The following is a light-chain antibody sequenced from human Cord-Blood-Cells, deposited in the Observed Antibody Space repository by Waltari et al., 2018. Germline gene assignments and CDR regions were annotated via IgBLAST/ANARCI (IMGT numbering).Light chain of an antibody. CDR3: CSYAGSSTWV. CDR2: EGS. V-gene: IGLV2-23*01. Sequence: QSALTQPASVSGSPGQSITISCTGTSSDVGSYNLVSWYHQHPGKAPKPMIYEGSKRPSGVSNRFSGSTSGNTASLTISGLQAEDEADYYCCSYAGSSTWVFGGGTKLTVL. J-gene: IGLJ3*02. CDR1: SSDVGSYNL.